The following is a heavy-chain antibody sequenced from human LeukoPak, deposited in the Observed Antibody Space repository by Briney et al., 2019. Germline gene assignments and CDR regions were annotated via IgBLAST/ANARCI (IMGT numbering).Heavy chain of an antibody. CDR1: GFTVISNY. CDR2: IYNDGTT. D-gene: IGHD3/OR15-3a*01. CDR3: ANLDGRGNIP. Sequence: GGSLRLSCAASGFTVISNYMSWVRQAPGKGLEWVSVIYNDGTTYYADSVKGGFTISRDNSKNTVYLQMNSLRAEDTAVYYCANLDGRGNIPWGQGTLVTVSS. J-gene: IGHJ5*02. V-gene: IGHV3-66*01.